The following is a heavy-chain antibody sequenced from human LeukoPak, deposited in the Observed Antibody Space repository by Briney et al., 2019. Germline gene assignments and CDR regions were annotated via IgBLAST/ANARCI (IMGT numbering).Heavy chain of an antibody. CDR2: IKQDGSEK. V-gene: IGHV3-7*01. CDR1: GFTFSSYW. CDR3: ARDRYSGYQTYYYYYMDV. Sequence: GCLRLCCAASGFTFSSYWMSWGRQAPGKGLEGVANIKQDGSEKYYVDSVEGRFTISRDNAKNSLYPQMNSLRAEDTAVYYCARDRYSGYQTYYYYYMDVWGKGTTVTISS. J-gene: IGHJ6*03. D-gene: IGHD5-12*01.